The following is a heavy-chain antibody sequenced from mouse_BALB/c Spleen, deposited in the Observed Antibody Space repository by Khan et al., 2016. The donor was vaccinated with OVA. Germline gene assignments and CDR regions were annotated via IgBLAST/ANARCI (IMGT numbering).Heavy chain of an antibody. J-gene: IGHJ3*01. D-gene: IGHD2-4*01. CDR2: INPTTGYT. CDR1: GYTFTSYW. Sequence: VQLQESGAELAKPGASVKMSCKASGYTFTSYWMHWVKQRPGQGLEWIGFINPTTGYTEYNQKFTDKATLTADKSSSTAYMQRSSLTSEDSAVYYCARSPTRITQFSYWGQGTLVTVSA. CDR3: ARSPTRITQFSY. V-gene: IGHV1-7*01.